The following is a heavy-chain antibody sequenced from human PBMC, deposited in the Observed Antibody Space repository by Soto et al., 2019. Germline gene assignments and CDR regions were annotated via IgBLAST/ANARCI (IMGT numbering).Heavy chain of an antibody. CDR2: IYPGDSDT. Sequence: GESLKISCKGSGYSFTSYWIGWVRQMPGKGLEWMGIIYPGDSDTRYSPSFQGQVTISADRSISTAYLQWSSLKASDTAMYYCARRGYCTNGVCYNNWFDPWGQGTLVTVSS. V-gene: IGHV5-51*01. D-gene: IGHD2-8*01. J-gene: IGHJ5*02. CDR1: GYSFTSYW. CDR3: ARRGYCTNGVCYNNWFDP.